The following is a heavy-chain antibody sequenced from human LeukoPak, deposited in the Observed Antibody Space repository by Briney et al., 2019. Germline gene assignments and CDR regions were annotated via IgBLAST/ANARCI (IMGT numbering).Heavy chain of an antibody. D-gene: IGHD3-10*01. CDR3: TRDSQLEWFYS. CDR2: IYYSGST. CDR1: GGSISSGGYY. V-gene: IGHV4-31*03. Sequence: PSETLSLTCTVSGGSISSGGYYWSWIRQHPGKGLEWIGYIYYSGSTYYNPSLKSRVTISVDTSKNQFSLKLSSVTAADTAVYYCTRDSQLEWFYSWGQGTLVTVSS. J-gene: IGHJ5*01.